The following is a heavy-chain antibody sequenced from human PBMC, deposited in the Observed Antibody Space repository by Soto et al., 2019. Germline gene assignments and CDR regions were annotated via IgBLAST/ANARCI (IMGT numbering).Heavy chain of an antibody. Sequence: HPGXSLRLSCEASGLTVSITYMNWVFQAPGKGLEWVSVIYSGGSTYYADSVKGRFTISRDNSKNTLYLQMNSLRAEDTAVYYCARARGITMVRGGNDVYWGQGTLVTVCS. CDR3: ARARGITMVRGGNDVY. CDR2: IYSGGST. J-gene: IGHJ4*02. V-gene: IGHV3-66*01. CDR1: GLTVSITY. D-gene: IGHD3-10*01.